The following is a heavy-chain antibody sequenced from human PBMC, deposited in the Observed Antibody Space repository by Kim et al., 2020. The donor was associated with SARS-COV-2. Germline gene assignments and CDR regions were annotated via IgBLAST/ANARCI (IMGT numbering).Heavy chain of an antibody. J-gene: IGHJ4*02. Sequence: SETLSLTCTVSGGSISSSGYYWSRIRQPPGKGLEWIGSVYYTGATYSAPSLKSPITISVDTSKNQFSLKLKSVTAADTSVYYCARHFRGTSMRFLGLYHVSSRGQGTLVTASS. CDR1: GGSISSSGYY. CDR2: VYYTGAT. D-gene: IGHD2-2*02. V-gene: IGHV4-39*01. CDR3: ARHFRGTSMRFLGLYHVSS.